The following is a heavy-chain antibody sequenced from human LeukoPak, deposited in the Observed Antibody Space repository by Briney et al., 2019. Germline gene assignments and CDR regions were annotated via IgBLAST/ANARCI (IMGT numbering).Heavy chain of an antibody. V-gene: IGHV3-23*01. CDR1: RFTFRNYA. D-gene: IGHD3-10*01. J-gene: IGHJ4*02. Sequence: GGSLRLSCAASRFTFRNYAMSWVRQAPGKGLEWVSSISAGGVTPSYADSVKGRFTISRDNSKNTLSLQMNSLRPEDTAVYYCAKLFAESGSPIFDYWGQGTLVTVSS. CDR2: ISAGGVTP. CDR3: AKLFAESGSPIFDY.